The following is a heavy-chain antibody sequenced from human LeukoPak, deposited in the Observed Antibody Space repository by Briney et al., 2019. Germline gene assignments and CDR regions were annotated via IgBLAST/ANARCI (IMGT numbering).Heavy chain of an antibody. D-gene: IGHD2-21*01. CDR2: INHSGST. Sequence: SETLSLTCAVYGVSFSGYYWSWIRQPPGKGLEWIGEINHSGSTNYNPSLKSRVTISVDTSKNQFSLKLSSVTAADTAVYYCVVMGSLADFDYWGQGTLVTVSS. CDR1: GVSFSGYY. V-gene: IGHV4-34*01. CDR3: VVMGSLADFDY. J-gene: IGHJ4*02.